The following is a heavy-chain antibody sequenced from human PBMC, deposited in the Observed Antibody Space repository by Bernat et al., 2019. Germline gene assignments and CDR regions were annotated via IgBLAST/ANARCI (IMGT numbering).Heavy chain of an antibody. CDR2: INPNSGGT. Sequence: QVQLVQSGAEVKKPGASVKVSCKASGYTFTGYYMHWVRQAPGQGLEWMGWINPNSGGTNYAQKFQGWVTMTRDTSISTAYMELSRLRSDDTAVYYCARGSLAYYYYYYMDVWGKGTTVTVSS. J-gene: IGHJ6*03. CDR3: ARGSLAYYYYYYMDV. V-gene: IGHV1-2*04. CDR1: GYTFTGYY.